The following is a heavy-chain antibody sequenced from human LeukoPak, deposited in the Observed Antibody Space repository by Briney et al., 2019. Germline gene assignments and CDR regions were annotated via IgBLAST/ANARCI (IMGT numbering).Heavy chain of an antibody. J-gene: IGHJ4*02. CDR2: INHSGYT. Sequence: PSETLSLTCAVSGVSFDDYYWSWVRQTPGKGLEWIGEINHSGYTNDSPSLMSRVTLSIDTSRKQFSLNLRSVTVADAGIYYCTRMTTGHDYWGQGTLVTVSS. D-gene: IGHD4-17*01. CDR3: TRMTTGHDY. CDR1: GVSFDDYY. V-gene: IGHV4-34*01.